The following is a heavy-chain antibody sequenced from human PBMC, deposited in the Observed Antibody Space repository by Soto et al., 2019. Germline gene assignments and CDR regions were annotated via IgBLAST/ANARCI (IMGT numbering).Heavy chain of an antibody. CDR2: ISETSDYI. CDR1: GFTFSGYS. Sequence: GGSLRLSCVASGFTFSGYSMNWVRQAPGKGLEWVASISETSDYIFYADSVKGRFTISRENAKNSLYLQMNSLRAEDTAVYYCARHSGGDYSHPAWGQGDLVTVSS. CDR3: ARHSGGDYSHPA. J-gene: IGHJ5*02. V-gene: IGHV3-21*01. D-gene: IGHD4-17*01.